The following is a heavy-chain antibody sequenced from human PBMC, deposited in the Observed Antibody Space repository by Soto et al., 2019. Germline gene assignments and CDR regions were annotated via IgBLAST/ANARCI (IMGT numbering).Heavy chain of an antibody. CDR1: GFTFSNYA. CDR3: ARDTGPNGYNYYYFGMDV. CDR2: IPYDGSDK. Sequence: GGSLRLSCAASGFTFSNYAMHWVRQAPGKGLEWVAVIPYDGSDKYNANSVKGRFTISRDNSKNTLYLQMNSLRAEDTAVYYCARDTGPNGYNYYYFGMDVWGQGTTVTVSS. V-gene: IGHV3-30-3*01. J-gene: IGHJ6*02. D-gene: IGHD5-18*01.